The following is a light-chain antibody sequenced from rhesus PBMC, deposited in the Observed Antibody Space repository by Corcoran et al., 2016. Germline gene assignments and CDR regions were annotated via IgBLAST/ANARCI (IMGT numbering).Light chain of an antibody. CDR2: DAS. CDR1: QSVSSN. V-gene: IGKV3-42*03. CDR3: QQYSKWPLT. Sequence: EIVMTQSPATLSLSPGERATLSCRASQSVSSNLAWYQQKPGQPPRILMYDASSRATGVPDRLSGRGSVTEFTLTISSLEPEDLAVYYCQQYSKWPLTFGGGTKVEIK. J-gene: IGKJ4*01.